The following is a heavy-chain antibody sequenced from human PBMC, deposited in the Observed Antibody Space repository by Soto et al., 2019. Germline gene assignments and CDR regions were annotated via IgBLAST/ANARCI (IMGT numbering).Heavy chain of an antibody. J-gene: IGHJ5*02. V-gene: IGHV3-7*03. CDR2: IKQDGSEK. D-gene: IGHD6-19*01. CDR1: GFTFSSYW. CDR3: ARAPRAGTGWFDP. Sequence: VQLVESGGGVVQPGRSLRLSCAASGFTFSSYWMSWVRQAPGKGLEWVANIKQDGSEKYYVDSVKGRFTISRDNAKNSLYLQMNSLRAEDTAVYYCARAPRAGTGWFDPWGQGTLVTVSS.